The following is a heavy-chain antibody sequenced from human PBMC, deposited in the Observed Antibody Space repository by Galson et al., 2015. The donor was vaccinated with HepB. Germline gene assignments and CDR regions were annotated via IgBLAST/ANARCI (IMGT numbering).Heavy chain of an antibody. CDR2: LYSSGAT. CDR3: ARIVAGYVSPEG. Sequence: TVSANYMSWVRQAPGKGLEWVSILYSSGATYYADSVKGRFTISRDNSKNTVNLQMNSLRTEDTAVYYCARIVAGYVSPEGWGQGTLVTVSS. V-gene: IGHV3-66*01. D-gene: IGHD6-13*01. CDR1: TVSANY. J-gene: IGHJ4*02.